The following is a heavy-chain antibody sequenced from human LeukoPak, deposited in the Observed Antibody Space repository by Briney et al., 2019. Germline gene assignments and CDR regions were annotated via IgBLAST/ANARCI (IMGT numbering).Heavy chain of an antibody. Sequence: GGSLRLSCAASGFTFSSYGMSWVRQAPGKGLEWVSAISGSGGSTYYADSVKGRFTISRDNAKNSLYLQMNSLRAEDTALYYCARCAGTARYYYFYYYMDVWGKGTTVTVSS. V-gene: IGHV3-23*01. J-gene: IGHJ6*03. CDR1: GFTFSSYG. CDR3: ARCAGTARYYYFYYYMDV. CDR2: ISGSGGST. D-gene: IGHD1-7*01.